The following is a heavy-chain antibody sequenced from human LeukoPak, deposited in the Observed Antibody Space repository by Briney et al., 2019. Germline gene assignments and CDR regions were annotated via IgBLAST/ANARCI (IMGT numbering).Heavy chain of an antibody. D-gene: IGHD3-3*01. CDR3: ARQRSGFWSGRYGMDV. Sequence: SGTLSLTCAVYGGSFSGYYWSWIRQPPGKGLEWIGEINHSGSTNYNPSLKSRVTISVDTSKNQFSLKLSSVTAADTAVYYCARQRSGFWSGRYGMDVWGQGTTVTVSS. V-gene: IGHV4-34*01. CDR2: INHSGST. CDR1: GGSFSGYY. J-gene: IGHJ6*02.